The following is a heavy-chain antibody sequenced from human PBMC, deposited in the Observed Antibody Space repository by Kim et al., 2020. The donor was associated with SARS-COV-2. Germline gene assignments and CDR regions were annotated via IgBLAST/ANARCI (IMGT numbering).Heavy chain of an antibody. V-gene: IGHV3-11*03. CDR3: VRRPAA. Sequence: GGSLRLSCAASGFPFSNYYMSWIRQAPGQGLEWVAYINVSRGYTEYADSVNGRFTISRDNAKKTLSLQMNSLTPEDTAVYYCVRRPAASGEGTL. CDR2: INVSRGYT. J-gene: IGHJ5*02. CDR1: GFPFSNYY.